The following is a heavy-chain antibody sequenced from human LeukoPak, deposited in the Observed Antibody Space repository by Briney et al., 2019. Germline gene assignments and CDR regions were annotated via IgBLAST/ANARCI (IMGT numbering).Heavy chain of an antibody. V-gene: IGHV4-61*01. CDR1: GGSVSSGSYY. CDR2: IYYSGST. CDR3: ARGDSSGYYYPFNY. Sequence: SETLSLTCTASGGSVSSGSYYWSWIRQPPGKGLEWIGYIYYSGSTNYNPSLKSRVAISVDTSKNQFSLKLSSVTAADTAVYYCARGDSSGYYYPFNYWGQGTLVTVSS. D-gene: IGHD3-22*01. J-gene: IGHJ4*02.